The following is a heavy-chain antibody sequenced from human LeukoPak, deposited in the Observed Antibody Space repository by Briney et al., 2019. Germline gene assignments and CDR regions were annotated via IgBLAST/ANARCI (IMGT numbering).Heavy chain of an antibody. Sequence: PSQTLSLTCAVSGGSISSGGYSWSWIRQPPGNGLEWIGYIYHSGSTYYNPSLKSRVTISVDRSKNQFSLKLSSVTAADTAVYYCARAPMVRGVIIGWFDPWGQGTLVTVSS. CDR3: ARAPMVRGVIIGWFDP. V-gene: IGHV4-30-2*01. CDR1: GGSISSGGYS. D-gene: IGHD3-10*01. J-gene: IGHJ5*02. CDR2: IYHSGST.